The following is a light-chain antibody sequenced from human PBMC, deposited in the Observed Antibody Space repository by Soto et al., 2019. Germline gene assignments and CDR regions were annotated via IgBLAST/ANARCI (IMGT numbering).Light chain of an antibody. J-gene: IGKJ3*01. CDR3: QQYSDSPFT. CDR2: GES. V-gene: IGKV3-20*01. CDR1: QSVTARY. Sequence: ESVLTKSPGTLSLSPGERATLCCRASQSVTARYLAGYQQKPGQAPRLLIYGESNRATGIPDRFSCSGSGTDFTLTISRLEPEDFAVYYCQQYSDSPFTFGPGTKVDI.